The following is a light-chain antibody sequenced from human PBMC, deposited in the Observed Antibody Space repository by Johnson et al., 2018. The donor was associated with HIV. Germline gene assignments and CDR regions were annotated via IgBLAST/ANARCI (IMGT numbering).Light chain of an antibody. Sequence: QSVLTQPPSASGTPGQRVTISCSGSSSNIGSNTVNWYQQLPGTAPKLLIYETNKRPSGIPDRFSGSKSGTSATLGITGLQTGDEADYYCGTWDSSLSALFGTGTKVTVL. CDR2: ETN. V-gene: IGLV1-51*02. CDR3: GTWDSSLSAL. CDR1: SSNIGSNT. J-gene: IGLJ1*01.